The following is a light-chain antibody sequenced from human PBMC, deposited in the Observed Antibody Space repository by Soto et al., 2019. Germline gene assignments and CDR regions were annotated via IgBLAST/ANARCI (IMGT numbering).Light chain of an antibody. V-gene: IGLV4-60*02. CDR1: SGHSSYI. CDR2: LEGSGSY. J-gene: IGLJ3*02. CDR3: ETWDSNTHTV. Sequence: QSVLTQSSSASASLGSSVKLTCTLSSGHSSYIIAWHQQQPGKAARYLMKLEGSGSYNKGSGVPDRFSGSSSGADRYLTISNLQFEDEADYYCETWDSNTHTVFGGGTQLTVL.